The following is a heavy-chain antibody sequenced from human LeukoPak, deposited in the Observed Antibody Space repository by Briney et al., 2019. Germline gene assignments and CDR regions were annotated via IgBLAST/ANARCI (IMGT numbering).Heavy chain of an antibody. CDR1: GFTFSSYS. Sequence: GGSLRLSCAVSGFTFSSYSMDWVRQAPGKGLEWVSYITGHSTIYYADSVKGRFTISRDNSKNTLYLRMNSLRAEDTAVYYCARHVRHTAYDYWGQGTLVTVSS. CDR2: ITGHSTI. V-gene: IGHV3-48*01. J-gene: IGHJ4*02. CDR3: ARHVRHTAYDY. D-gene: IGHD5-18*01.